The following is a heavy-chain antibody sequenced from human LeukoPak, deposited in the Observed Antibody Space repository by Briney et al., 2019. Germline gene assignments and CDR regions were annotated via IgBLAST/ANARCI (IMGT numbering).Heavy chain of an antibody. D-gene: IGHD3-10*01. CDR1: GLTFSNYG. V-gene: IGHV3-23*01. CDR2: ISASGGTT. Sequence: GSPRLSCAASGLTFSNYGMSWVCQAPGKGLEWVSTISASGGTTYYADSVKVQFTISRDNTKNTLYLQMNSLRAEDTAVYYCAKAPAGWSYYFDYWGQG. CDR3: AKAPAGWSYYFDY. J-gene: IGHJ4*02.